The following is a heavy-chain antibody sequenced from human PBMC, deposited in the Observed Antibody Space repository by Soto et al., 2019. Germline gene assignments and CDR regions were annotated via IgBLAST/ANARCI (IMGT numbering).Heavy chain of an antibody. CDR2: ISGSGGST. Sequence: GGSLRLSCAASGFTFSSYAMSWVRQAPGKGLEWVSAISGSGGSTYYADSVKGRFTISRDNSKNTLYLQMNSLRAEDTAVYYCARNGGYSGYDPTDYWGQGTLVTVPS. J-gene: IGHJ4*02. CDR3: ARNGGYSGYDPTDY. D-gene: IGHD5-12*01. V-gene: IGHV3-23*01. CDR1: GFTFSSYA.